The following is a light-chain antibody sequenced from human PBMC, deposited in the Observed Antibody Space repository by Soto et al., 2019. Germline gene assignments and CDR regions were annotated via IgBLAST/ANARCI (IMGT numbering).Light chain of an antibody. CDR2: GAS. CDR1: QSVSSK. V-gene: IGKV3D-15*02. Sequence: IVMTQSPATLSVSPGEGATLSCRASQSVSSKLSWYQQKPGQAPRLLIYGASSRATGIPDRFSGSGSGTDFTLTISSLQPEDFAVYFCHQDFNLPWTFGQGTKVDIK. J-gene: IGKJ1*01. CDR3: HQDFNLPWT.